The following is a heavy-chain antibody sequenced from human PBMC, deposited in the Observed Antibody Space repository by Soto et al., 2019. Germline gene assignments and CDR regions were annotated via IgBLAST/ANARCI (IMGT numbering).Heavy chain of an antibody. CDR1: GASVGSGPYC. V-gene: IGHV4-31*03. J-gene: IGHJ5*02. D-gene: IGHD3-10*01. Sequence: QVQLQESGPGLVKPSQTLSLTCTVSGASVGSGPYCWNWIRQHPGKGLEWIGYIYDSGSTYYNPSLKSRVSISVDISKTQFSLKLSSVTAADTAIYYCARAFMVRGVNNWFDPWGQGTPVTVSS. CDR2: IYDSGST. CDR3: ARAFMVRGVNNWFDP.